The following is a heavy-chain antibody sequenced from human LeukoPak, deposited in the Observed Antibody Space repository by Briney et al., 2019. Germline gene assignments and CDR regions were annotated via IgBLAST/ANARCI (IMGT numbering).Heavy chain of an antibody. Sequence: SETLSLTCSVSGDSISSYYWSWIRQPPGKGLEWIGYIYYSGSTNYNPSLKSRVTISVDTSKNQFSLKLSSVTAADTAVYYCAGKLGGVGAYNWFDPWGQGTLVTVSS. CDR3: AGKLGGVGAYNWFDP. J-gene: IGHJ5*02. V-gene: IGHV4-59*01. CDR1: GDSISSYY. CDR2: IYYSGST. D-gene: IGHD1-26*01.